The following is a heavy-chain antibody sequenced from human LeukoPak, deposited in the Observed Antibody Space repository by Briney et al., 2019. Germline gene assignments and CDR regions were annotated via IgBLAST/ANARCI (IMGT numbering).Heavy chain of an antibody. Sequence: PSETLSLTCTVSGYSISSGYYWGWFRRPPGRGLEWIGYIYYSGSTNYNPPLKSRVTISVDTSKNQFSLKLSSVTAADTAVYYCARTYDSSGTHPIDAFDIWGQGTMVTVSS. CDR1: GYSISSGYY. V-gene: IGHV4-61*01. D-gene: IGHD3-22*01. CDR3: ARTYDSSGTHPIDAFDI. CDR2: IYYSGST. J-gene: IGHJ3*02.